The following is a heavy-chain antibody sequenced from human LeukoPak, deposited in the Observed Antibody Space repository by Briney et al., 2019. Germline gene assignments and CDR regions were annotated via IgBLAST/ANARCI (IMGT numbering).Heavy chain of an antibody. CDR1: GGSISSNNW. D-gene: IGHD1-26*01. CDR3: ARQSFAPFQVGPETPIES. CDR2: IYHSGST. V-gene: IGHV4-4*02. J-gene: IGHJ4*02. Sequence: SGTLSLTCAVSGGSISSNNWWSWVRQPPGKGLEWIGEIYHSGSTNYNPSLKSRVTISVDKSKNQFSLKLSSVTAADTAVYYCARQSFAPFQVGPETPIESWGQGTLVTVSS.